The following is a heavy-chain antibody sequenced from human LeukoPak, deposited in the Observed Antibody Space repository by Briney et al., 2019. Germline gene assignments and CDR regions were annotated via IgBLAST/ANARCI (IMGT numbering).Heavy chain of an antibody. CDR3: ASTPYGSGSYSF. D-gene: IGHD3-10*01. Sequence: SETLSLTCTVSGGSISSYYWSWIRQPPGKGLEWIGYIYYSGSTNYNPSLKSRVTISVDTSKNQFSLKLSSVTAADTAVYYCASTPYGSGSYSFWGQGTLVTVSS. V-gene: IGHV4-59*01. CDR2: IYYSGST. J-gene: IGHJ4*02. CDR1: GGSISSYY.